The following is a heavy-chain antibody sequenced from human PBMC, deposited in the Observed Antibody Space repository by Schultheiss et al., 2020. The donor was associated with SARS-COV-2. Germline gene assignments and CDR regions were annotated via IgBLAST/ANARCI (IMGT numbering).Heavy chain of an antibody. CDR3: ARDLVVAASDVIYGMDV. Sequence: GGSLRLSCAASGFTFSDYYMSWIRQAPGKGLEWVSAISGSGGSTYYADSVKGRFTISRDNSKNTLYLQMNSLRAEDTAVYYCARDLVVAASDVIYGMDVWGQGTTVTVSS. CDR2: ISGSGGST. J-gene: IGHJ6*02. D-gene: IGHD2-15*01. CDR1: GFTFSDYY. V-gene: IGHV3-23*01.